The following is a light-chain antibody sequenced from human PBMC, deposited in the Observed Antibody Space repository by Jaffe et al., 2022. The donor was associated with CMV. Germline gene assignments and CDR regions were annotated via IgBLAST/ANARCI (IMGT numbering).Light chain of an antibody. CDR2: AAS. CDR3: QQSHRTPYT. Sequence: DIQMTQSPASLSASVGDRLTITCRASQSIGSSLNWYQQRPGKAPNFLIYAASILQSEVPSRFSGSGSGSYFTLTISSLQPEDFATYYCQQSHRTPYTFGQGTKLEIK. CDR1: QSIGSS. J-gene: IGKJ2*01. V-gene: IGKV1-39*01.